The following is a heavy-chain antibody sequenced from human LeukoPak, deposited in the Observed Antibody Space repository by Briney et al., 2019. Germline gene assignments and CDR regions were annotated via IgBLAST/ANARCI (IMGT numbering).Heavy chain of an antibody. CDR3: ARDGSIRGYYYGMDV. D-gene: IGHD1-26*01. J-gene: IGHJ6*02. CDR1: GFTFSSYA. V-gene: IGHV3-30*04. Sequence: GRSLRLSCAASGFTFSSYAMYWVRQAPGKGLEWVAVISYDGKNKYYADSVKGRFSISRDNSKNTLNLQMNSLRAEDTAVYYCARDGSIRGYYYGMDVWGQGTTVTVSS. CDR2: ISYDGKNK.